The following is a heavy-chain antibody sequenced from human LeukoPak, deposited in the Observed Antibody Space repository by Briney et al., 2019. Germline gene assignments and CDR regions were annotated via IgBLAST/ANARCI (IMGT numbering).Heavy chain of an antibody. D-gene: IGHD2-2*01. CDR2: IKPDGNEK. CDR3: SGRDSSRSPRAY. V-gene: IGHV3-7*01. J-gene: IGHJ4*02. CDR1: GLTFTDFW. Sequence: QTGGSLRLSCAASGLTFTDFWMNWVRLAPGRGLEWLANIKPDGNEKYYVDSVKGRFAISRDNAKNEAYLEMNSLRAEDTGVYYCSGRDSSRSPRAYWGQGTLVRVSS.